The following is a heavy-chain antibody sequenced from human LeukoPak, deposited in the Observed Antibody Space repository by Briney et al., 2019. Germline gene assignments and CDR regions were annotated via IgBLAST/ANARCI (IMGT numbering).Heavy chain of an antibody. CDR3: ARDAFLSGSLSPTDF. Sequence: ASVKVSCKASGYTFTSYGISRVRQAPGQGLEWMGIINTSSGSTSAAQKFQCRVTMTRDTSTSTVYLELSSLRSEDTALYYCARDAFLSGSLSPTDFWGQGTLVTVSS. V-gene: IGHV1-46*01. CDR1: GYTFTSYG. J-gene: IGHJ4*02. D-gene: IGHD5-12*01. CDR2: INTSSGST.